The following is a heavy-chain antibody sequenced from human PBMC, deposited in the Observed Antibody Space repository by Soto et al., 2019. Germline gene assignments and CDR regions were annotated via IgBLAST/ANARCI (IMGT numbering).Heavy chain of an antibody. Sequence: QVQLVQSGAEVKKPGSSVKVSCKASGGTFSSYTISWVRQAPGQGLEWMGRIIPILGIANYAQKFQGRVTITADKSTSTAYMELSSLRSEDTAVYYCAREDGADQLLWWYFDYWGQGTLVTVSS. CDR1: GGTFSSYT. CDR3: AREDGADQLLWWYFDY. D-gene: IGHD2-2*01. CDR2: IIPILGIA. J-gene: IGHJ4*02. V-gene: IGHV1-69*08.